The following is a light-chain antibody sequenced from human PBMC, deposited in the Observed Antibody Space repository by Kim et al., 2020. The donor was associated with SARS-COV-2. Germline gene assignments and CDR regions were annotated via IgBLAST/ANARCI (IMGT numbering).Light chain of an antibody. Sequence: SITISCTGTSSDVGGYNYVSWYQQHPGKAPTLMIYDVSNRPSGVSNRFSGSKSGNTASLTISGLQAEDEADYYCSSYTSSSTLVVFGGGTQLTVL. CDR3: SSYTSSSTLVV. CDR2: DVS. CDR1: SSDVGGYNY. J-gene: IGLJ2*01. V-gene: IGLV2-14*03.